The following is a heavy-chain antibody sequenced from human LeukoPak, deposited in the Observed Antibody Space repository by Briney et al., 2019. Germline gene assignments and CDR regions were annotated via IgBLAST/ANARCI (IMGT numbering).Heavy chain of an antibody. Sequence: SETLSLTCAVYGGSFSGYYWSWIRQHPGKGLEWIGYIYYSGSTNYNPSLKSRVTISVDTSKNQFSLKLSSVTAADTAVYYCARTSGTVTTPFVYWGQGTLVTVSS. D-gene: IGHD4-17*01. CDR2: IYYSGST. CDR3: ARTSGTVTTPFVY. J-gene: IGHJ4*02. V-gene: IGHV4-59*01. CDR1: GGSFSGYY.